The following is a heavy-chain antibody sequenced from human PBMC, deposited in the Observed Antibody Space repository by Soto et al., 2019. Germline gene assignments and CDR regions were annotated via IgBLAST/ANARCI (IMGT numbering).Heavy chain of an antibody. Sequence: PSETLSLTCAVYGGPFSGYYWSWIRQPPGKGLEWIGEINHSGSTNYNPSLKSRVTISVDTSKNQFSLKLSSVTAADTAVYYCARGRYYYDSSGPRDYWGQGTLVTVSS. CDR3: ARGRYYYDSSGPRDY. CDR1: GGPFSGYY. J-gene: IGHJ4*02. D-gene: IGHD3-22*01. V-gene: IGHV4-34*01. CDR2: INHSGST.